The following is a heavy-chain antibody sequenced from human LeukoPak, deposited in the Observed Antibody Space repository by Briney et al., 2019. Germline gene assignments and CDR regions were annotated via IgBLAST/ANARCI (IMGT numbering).Heavy chain of an antibody. J-gene: IGHJ5*02. D-gene: IGHD3-10*01. CDR1: GGSISSYY. Sequence: SETLSLTCTVSGGSISSYYWSWIRQPPGKGLEWIGCIYYSGSTNYNPSLKSRVTISVDTSKNQFSLKLSSVTAADTAVYYCARGGSLDWFDPWGQGTLVTVSS. CDR2: IYYSGST. CDR3: ARGGSLDWFDP. V-gene: IGHV4-59*01.